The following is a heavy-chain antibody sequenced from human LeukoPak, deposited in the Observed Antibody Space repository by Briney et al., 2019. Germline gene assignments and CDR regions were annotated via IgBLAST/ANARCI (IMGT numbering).Heavy chain of an antibody. Sequence: PGGSLRLSCAASGFTFSSYDMHWVRQAPGKGLEWVAIISYDGNNKYYADSVKGRFTISRDNSKNTLYLQMNTLRVEDTAVYYCAKRKGFWGQGTLVTVSS. CDR3: AKRKGF. CDR2: ISYDGNNK. D-gene: IGHD2-15*01. J-gene: IGHJ4*02. CDR1: GFTFSSYD. V-gene: IGHV3-30*18.